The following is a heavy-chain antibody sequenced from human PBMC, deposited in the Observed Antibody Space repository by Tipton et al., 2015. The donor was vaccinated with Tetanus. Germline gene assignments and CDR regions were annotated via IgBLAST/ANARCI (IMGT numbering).Heavy chain of an antibody. D-gene: IGHD3-22*01. J-gene: IGHJ4*02. V-gene: IGHV1-8*02. CDR1: GYIFTSNE. Sequence: QVQLVQSGAEVKQPGASVKVSCKASGYIFTSNEINWVRQATGQGLEWMGWMNPNSGNTGYAQKFQGRVTMTRDTSISTAYMELSSLRSEDTAVYYCARQSRRYYYDSSGYLNYWGPGTLVTVSS. CDR2: MNPNSGNT. CDR3: ARQSRRYYYDSSGYLNY.